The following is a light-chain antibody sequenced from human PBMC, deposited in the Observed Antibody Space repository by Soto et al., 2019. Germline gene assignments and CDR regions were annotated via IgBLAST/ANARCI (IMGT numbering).Light chain of an antibody. CDR3: QQSYNTPLT. Sequence: DIQMTQSPSSLSASVGDRVTITCRANQHIDNYLNWYQHKPGKAPKLLILAASILQSGVPSRFSGGGFGTDFSLTISSLHPEDFATYYCQQSYNTPLTFGGGTNVEI. CDR2: AAS. J-gene: IGKJ4*01. V-gene: IGKV1-39*01. CDR1: QHIDNY.